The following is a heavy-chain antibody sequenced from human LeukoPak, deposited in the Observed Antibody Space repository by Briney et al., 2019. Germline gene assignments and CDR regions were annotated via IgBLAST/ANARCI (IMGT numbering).Heavy chain of an antibody. J-gene: IGHJ3*02. Sequence: GGSLRLSCSASGFTFSSYAMHWVRQAPGEGLEYVSAISSNGGSTSYADSVEGRFIISRDNSKNTLYLQMSSLRAEDTAVYYCATNRGWASGDAFDIWGQGTMVTVSS. CDR3: ATNRGWASGDAFDI. D-gene: IGHD5-24*01. CDR1: GFTFSSYA. CDR2: ISSNGGST. V-gene: IGHV3-64D*09.